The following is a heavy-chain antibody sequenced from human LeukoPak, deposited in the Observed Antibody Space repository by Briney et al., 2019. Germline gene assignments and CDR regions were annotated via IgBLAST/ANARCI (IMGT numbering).Heavy chain of an antibody. CDR3: ARVGPRDDAFDI. CDR2: VNSAGDT. J-gene: IGHJ3*02. V-gene: IGHV3-13*01. Sequence: GGPLTLYCAASGFTVSNLDVHWLRQGEGKGREWVSAVNSAGDTYYHGFVKGRFPISRENAKNFLYLQMSSLRAEDTAVYYCARVGPRDDAFDIWGQGTMVTVSS. CDR1: GFTVSNLD. D-gene: IGHD3-16*01.